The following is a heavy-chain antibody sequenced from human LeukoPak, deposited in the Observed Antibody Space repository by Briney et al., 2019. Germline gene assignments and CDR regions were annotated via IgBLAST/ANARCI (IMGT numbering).Heavy chain of an antibody. CDR1: GASFRNYY. Sequence: PSETLSLTCAVYGASFRNYYWSWIRQTPGKGLEWIGEIDHSGTTNYNPSLKSRVSISVDTSKNQYSRKLSSVTAADTAVYYCARKPTVVTNYYYYYMDVWGKGTTVTVSS. D-gene: IGHD4-23*01. CDR2: IDHSGTT. J-gene: IGHJ6*03. V-gene: IGHV4-34*01. CDR3: ARKPTVVTNYYYYYMDV.